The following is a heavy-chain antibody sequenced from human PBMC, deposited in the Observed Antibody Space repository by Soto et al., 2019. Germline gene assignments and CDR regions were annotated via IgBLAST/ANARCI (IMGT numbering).Heavy chain of an antibody. CDR2: ISGSGGST. CDR1: GFTFSSYA. V-gene: IGHV3-23*01. D-gene: IGHD6-19*01. J-gene: IGHJ4*02. Sequence: PGGSLRLSCAASGFTFSSYAMSWVRQAPGKGLEWVSAISGSGGSTYYADSVKGRFTISRDNSKNTLYLQMNSLRAEDTAVYYCEKDLASGGQWLVWDYWGQGTLVNVSS. CDR3: EKDLASGGQWLVWDY.